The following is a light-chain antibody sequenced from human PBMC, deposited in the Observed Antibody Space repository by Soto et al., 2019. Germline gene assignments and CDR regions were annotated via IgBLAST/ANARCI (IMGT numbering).Light chain of an antibody. CDR1: QSVSTW. V-gene: IGKV1-5*03. Sequence: DIQMTQSPSTLSASVGDRVTITFRASQSVSTWLAWYQQKPGKAPKLLIYKASSLESGVPSRFSGSGSGTEFTLTISRLQPDDFATYYCQQYNSWTFGQGTKVAIK. J-gene: IGKJ1*01. CDR2: KAS. CDR3: QQYNSWT.